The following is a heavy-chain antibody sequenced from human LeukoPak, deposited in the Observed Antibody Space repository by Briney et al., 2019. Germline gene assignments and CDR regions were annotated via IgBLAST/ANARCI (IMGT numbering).Heavy chain of an antibody. V-gene: IGHV4-31*03. CDR3: ARAPHIVVVVAVTPDYFDY. CDR1: GGSISSGGYY. Sequence: SQTLSLTCTVSGGSISSGGYYWSWIRQHPGKGLEWIGYIYYSGSTYYNPSLKSRVTISVDTSKNQFSLKLSSVTAADTAVYYCARAPHIVVVVAVTPDYFDYWGQGTLVTVSS. CDR2: IYYSGST. D-gene: IGHD2-15*01. J-gene: IGHJ4*02.